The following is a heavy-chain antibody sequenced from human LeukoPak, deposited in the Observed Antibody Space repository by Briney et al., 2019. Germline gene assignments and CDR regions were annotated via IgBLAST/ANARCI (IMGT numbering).Heavy chain of an antibody. Sequence: ASVKVSCKASGYTFTSYGISWVRQAPGQGLEWMGWINPNSGGTNYAQKFQGWVTMTRDTSIGTAYMELSRLRSDDTAVYYCARAADSSGYYGNFQHWGQGTLVTVSS. D-gene: IGHD3-22*01. J-gene: IGHJ1*01. CDR1: GYTFTSYG. V-gene: IGHV1-2*04. CDR2: INPNSGGT. CDR3: ARAADSSGYYGNFQH.